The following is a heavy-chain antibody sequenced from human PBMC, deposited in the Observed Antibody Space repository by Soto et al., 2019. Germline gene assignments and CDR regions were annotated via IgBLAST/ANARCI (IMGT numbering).Heavy chain of an antibody. J-gene: IGHJ4*02. CDR2: IYYSGTT. Sequence: VSGYSISSSNWWGWIRQPPGKGLEWIGYIYYSGTTYYNPSLKSRVTMSVDTSKNQFSLKLTSVTAVDTAVYYCATSKGGVSNGPTTYWGQGTLVTVSS. D-gene: IGHD1-26*01. CDR3: ATSKGGVSNGPTTY. CDR1: GYSISSSNW. V-gene: IGHV4-28*01.